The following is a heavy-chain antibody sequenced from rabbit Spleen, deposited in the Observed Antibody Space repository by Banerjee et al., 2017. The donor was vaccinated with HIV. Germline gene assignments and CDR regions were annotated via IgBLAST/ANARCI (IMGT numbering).Heavy chain of an antibody. V-gene: IGHV1S40*01. CDR1: GFSFSSSDY. D-gene: IGHD1-1*01. CDR3: ARDLTDVIGWNFGW. J-gene: IGHJ4*01. Sequence: QSLEESGGDLVKPEGSLTLTCTASGFSFSSSDYMCWVRQAPGKGLEWISCIAGSSSAFTYSATWAKGRFTCSKTSSTTVTLQMTSLTVADTATYFCARDLTDVIGWNFGWWGQGTLVTVS. CDR2: IAGSSSAFT.